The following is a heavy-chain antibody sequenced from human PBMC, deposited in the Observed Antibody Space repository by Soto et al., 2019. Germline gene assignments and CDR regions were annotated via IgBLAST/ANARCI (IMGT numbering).Heavy chain of an antibody. CDR3: RIRVSL. Sequence: PGGSLRLSXTASGFTFGDYAMSWVRQAPGKGLEWVGFIRSKAYGGTTEYAASVKGRFAISRDDSKSIAYLQMNSLKTEDTAVYYCRIRVSLWGQGTLVTVSS. CDR1: GFTFGDYA. CDR2: IRSKAYGGTT. V-gene: IGHV3-49*04. J-gene: IGHJ4*02.